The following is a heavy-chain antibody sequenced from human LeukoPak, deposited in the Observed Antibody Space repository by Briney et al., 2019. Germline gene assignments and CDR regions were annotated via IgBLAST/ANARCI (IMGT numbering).Heavy chain of an antibody. CDR2: IGSSSSYI. D-gene: IGHD5-18*01. J-gene: IGHJ3*02. Sequence: GGSLRLSCAASGFTFSSYSMNWVRQAPGKGLEWVSSIGSSSSYIYYADSVKGRFTISRDNAEKSLYLQMNSLRAEDSAVYYCASGGPGHSYGFGDAFDIWGRGTMVTVSS. CDR3: ASGGPGHSYGFGDAFDI. V-gene: IGHV3-21*01. CDR1: GFTFSSYS.